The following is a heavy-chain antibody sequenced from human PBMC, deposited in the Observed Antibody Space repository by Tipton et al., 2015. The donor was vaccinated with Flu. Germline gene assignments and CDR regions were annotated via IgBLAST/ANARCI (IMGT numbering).Heavy chain of an antibody. CDR2: IGSSSSTI. D-gene: IGHD1-14*01. V-gene: IGHV3-48*01. J-gene: IGHJ6*03. CDR3: ARDPDSHYYYMDV. Sequence: LSLTCTVSGGSISSYYWNWVRQAPGKGLEWVSYIGSSSSTIYYADSVKGRFTISRDNAKNSLYLQMNSLRAEDTAVYYCARDPDSHYYYMDVWGKGTTVTVSS. CDR1: GGSISSYY.